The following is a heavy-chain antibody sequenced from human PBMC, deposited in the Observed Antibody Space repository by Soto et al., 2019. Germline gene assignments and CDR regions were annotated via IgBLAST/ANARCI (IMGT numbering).Heavy chain of an antibody. Sequence: PGGSLRLSCAASGLTFSSYAMNWVRQAPGKGLEWVSAISGSGGSTYYADSVKGRFTISRENAKNSLYLQMNSLRVGDTAVDYCTRKTPTNGMAVWGQGTTVTVSS. CDR3: TRKTPTNGMAV. CDR1: GLTFSSYA. D-gene: IGHD1-1*01. V-gene: IGHV3-23*01. J-gene: IGHJ6*01. CDR2: ISGSGGST.